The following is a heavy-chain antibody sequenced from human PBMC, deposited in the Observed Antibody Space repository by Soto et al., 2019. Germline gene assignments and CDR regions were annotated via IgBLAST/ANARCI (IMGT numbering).Heavy chain of an antibody. V-gene: IGHV4-30-2*01. CDR1: GGSISSGGYS. CDR3: ARVGFRSGYPDY. Sequence: SETLSLTCAVSGGSISSGGYSWSWIRQPPGKGLEGIGYIYHSGSIYYNPSLKSRVTISVDRSKNQFSLKLSSVTAADTAVYYCARVGFRSGYPDYWGQGTLVTVSS. J-gene: IGHJ4*02. CDR2: IYHSGSI. D-gene: IGHD3-3*01.